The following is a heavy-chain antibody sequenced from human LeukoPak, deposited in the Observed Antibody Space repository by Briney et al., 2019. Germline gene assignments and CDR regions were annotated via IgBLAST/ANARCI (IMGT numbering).Heavy chain of an antibody. D-gene: IGHD6-19*01. J-gene: IGHJ6*02. V-gene: IGHV3-21*01. CDR2: ISSSSSYI. Sequence: PGGSLRLSCAASGFTFSSYSMIWVRQAPGKGLEWVSSISSSSSYIYYADSVKGRFTISRDNAKNSLYLQMNSLRAEDTAVYYCARVEGSSGWYIPKGYYYGMDVWGQGTTVTVSS. CDR1: GFTFSSYS. CDR3: ARVEGSSGWYIPKGYYYGMDV.